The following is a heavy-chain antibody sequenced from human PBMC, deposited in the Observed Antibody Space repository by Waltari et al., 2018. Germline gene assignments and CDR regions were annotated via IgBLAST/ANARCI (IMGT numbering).Heavy chain of an antibody. J-gene: IGHJ4*02. Sequence: QVQLVQSGAEVKKPGASVQVSCKASGYTFTGYYMHWVRQAPGQGLEWMGWINPNSGGTNYAQKCQGRVTMTRDTSISTAYMELSRLRSDDTAVYYCARAGRRTGQQLPTGYWGQGTLVTVSS. V-gene: IGHV1-2*02. D-gene: IGHD6-13*01. CDR3: ARAGRRTGQQLPTGY. CDR1: GYTFTGYY. CDR2: INPNSGGT.